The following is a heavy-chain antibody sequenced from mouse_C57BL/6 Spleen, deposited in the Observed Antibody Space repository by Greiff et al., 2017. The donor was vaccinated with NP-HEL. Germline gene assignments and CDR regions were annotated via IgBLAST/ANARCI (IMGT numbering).Heavy chain of an antibody. CDR2: IFPGSGST. CDR3: ASSYYSNPRFAY. CDR1: GYTFTDYY. V-gene: IGHV1-75*01. J-gene: IGHJ3*01. Sequence: QVQLKESGPELVKPGASVKISCKASGYTFTDYYINWVKQRPGQGLEWIGWIFPGSGSTYYNEKFKGKATLTVDKSSSTAYMLLSSLTSEDSAVYFCASSYYSNPRFAYWGQGTLVTVSA. D-gene: IGHD2-5*01.